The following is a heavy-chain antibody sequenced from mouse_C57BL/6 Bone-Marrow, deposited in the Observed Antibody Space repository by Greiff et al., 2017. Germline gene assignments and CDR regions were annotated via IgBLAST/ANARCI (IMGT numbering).Heavy chain of an antibody. D-gene: IGHD2-4*01. V-gene: IGHV1-85*01. J-gene: IGHJ3*01. CDR3: AKCVRDYDWFAY. CDR2: IYPSDSST. Sequence: VQLEESGAELVKPGASVKLSCKASGYTFTSYDINWVKQRPGQGLEWIGWIYPSDSSTKYNEKFKGKATLTVDTSSSTAYMELHSLTSEDSAVYFCAKCVRDYDWFAYWGQGTLVTVSA. CDR1: GYTFTSYD.